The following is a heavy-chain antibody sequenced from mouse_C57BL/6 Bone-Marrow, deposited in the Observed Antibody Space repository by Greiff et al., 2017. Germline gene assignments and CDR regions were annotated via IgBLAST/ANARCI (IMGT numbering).Heavy chain of an antibody. V-gene: IGHV14-2*01. Sequence: VQLQQSGAELVKPGASVKLSCTASGFTINDYYMHWVKQRPEQGLEWIGRIDPEDGDTNYAPKFQGKATITADTSSNTAYLQLSSLTSEDTAVYYCARRLAYWGQGTLVTVSA. CDR3: ARRLAY. CDR2: IDPEDGDT. J-gene: IGHJ3*01. CDR1: GFTINDYY.